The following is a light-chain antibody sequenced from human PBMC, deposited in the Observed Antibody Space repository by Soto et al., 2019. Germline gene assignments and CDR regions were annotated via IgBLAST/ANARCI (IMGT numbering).Light chain of an antibody. CDR3: QHDDNWPRT. V-gene: IGKV3-15*01. J-gene: IGKJ1*01. Sequence: VLPQSPCTLSLTPEERATVSCRASQSITGSYLAWYQQTPGQAPRLLIYDASTRATGIPSRFSGSGSGTEFTLTISSLKSEDFAVYYCQHDDNWPRTFCQGTNVDIK. CDR1: QSITGSY. CDR2: DAS.